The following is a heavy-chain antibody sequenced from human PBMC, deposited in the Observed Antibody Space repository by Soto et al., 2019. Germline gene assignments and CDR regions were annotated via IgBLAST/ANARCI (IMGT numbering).Heavy chain of an antibody. CDR3: AKGRTVTHFDY. CDR2: NSGSGGST. D-gene: IGHD4-17*01. CDR1: GFTFSSYA. V-gene: IGHV3-23*01. Sequence: EVQLLESGGGLVQPGGSLRLSCAASGFTFSSYAMSWVRQAPGKGLEWVSANSGSGGSTYYAYSVKGRFTISRDNPKSTLYLQMNSLRAEDTAVYYCAKGRTVTHFDYWGQGTLVAVSS. J-gene: IGHJ4*02.